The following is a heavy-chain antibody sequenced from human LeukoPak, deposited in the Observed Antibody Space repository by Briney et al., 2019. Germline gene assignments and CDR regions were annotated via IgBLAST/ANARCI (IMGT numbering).Heavy chain of an antibody. D-gene: IGHD3-22*01. CDR2: LSGSGSST. V-gene: IGHV3-23*01. CDR3: AKDDAGYYKSIGF. CDR1: GFTFSRSW. Sequence: GGSLRLSCAASGFTFSRSWMTWVRQAPGKGLEWVSGLSGSGSSTYYADSVKGRFTISRDNSKNTLYLQMNSLRAEDTAVYYCAKDDAGYYKSIGFWGQGTLVTVSS. J-gene: IGHJ4*02.